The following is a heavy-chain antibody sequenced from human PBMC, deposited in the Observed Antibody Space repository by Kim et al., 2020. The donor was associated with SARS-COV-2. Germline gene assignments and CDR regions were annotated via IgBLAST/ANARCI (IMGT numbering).Heavy chain of an antibody. V-gene: IGHV3-64D*09. Sequence: DSVKGRFTISRDNSKNTLYLQMSSLRAEDTAVYYCVKDQRAIAARPIDYWGQGTLVTVSS. CDR3: VKDQRAIAARPIDY. J-gene: IGHJ4*02. D-gene: IGHD6-6*01.